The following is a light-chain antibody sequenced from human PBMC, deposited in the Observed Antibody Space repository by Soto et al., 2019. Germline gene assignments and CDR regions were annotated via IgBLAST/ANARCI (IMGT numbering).Light chain of an antibody. CDR3: SSYTSSSAYV. CDR2: DVS. V-gene: IGLV2-14*01. J-gene: IGLJ1*01. Sequence: QSVLTQPASVSGSPGQSITISCTGTSSDVGGYSYVSWYQQHPVKAPKLMIYDVSKRPSGVSNRFSGSKSGNTASLTISGLEAEDEGDYYCSSYTSSSAYVFVTGTKLTVL. CDR1: SSDVGGYSY.